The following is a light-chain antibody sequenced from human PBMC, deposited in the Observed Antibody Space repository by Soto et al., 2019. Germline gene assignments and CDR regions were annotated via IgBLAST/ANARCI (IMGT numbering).Light chain of an antibody. CDR1: QSVSSSY. Sequence: EIVLTQSPGTLSLSPGERATLSCRASQSVSSSYLAWYQQKPGQAPRLLIYGASSRATGIPDWVSGSGSVTDFSLAISILEPEDLAVYYCQQYGSSRTWTFGQGTKVEIK. CDR3: QQYGSSRTWT. J-gene: IGKJ1*01. V-gene: IGKV3-20*01. CDR2: GAS.